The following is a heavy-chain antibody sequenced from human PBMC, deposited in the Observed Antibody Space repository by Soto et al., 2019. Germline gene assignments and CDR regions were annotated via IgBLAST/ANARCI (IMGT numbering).Heavy chain of an antibody. CDR3: AKDYGIAVAGTEFLFEF. J-gene: IGHJ4*02. Sequence: QVQLVESGGGVVQPGRSLRLSCAASGFSFNISGMPWVRQAPGKGLEWVAVISYDGSNNFYADSVKGRFTVSRDNSKNTLDLQMNSLRSEDTAVYYCAKDYGIAVAGTEFLFEFWGQGTLVTVST. D-gene: IGHD6-19*01. CDR1: GFSFNISG. CDR2: ISYDGSNN. V-gene: IGHV3-30*18.